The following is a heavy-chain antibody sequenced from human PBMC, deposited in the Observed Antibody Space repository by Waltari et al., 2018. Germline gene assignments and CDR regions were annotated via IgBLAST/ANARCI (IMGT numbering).Heavy chain of an antibody. V-gene: IGHV3-48*01. CDR2: ISSSSSTI. D-gene: IGHD6-13*01. Sequence: EVQLVESGGGLVQPGGSLRLYCAASGFTFSRDSMNWVRQAPGKGLEWVSYISSSSSTIYYADSVKGRFTISRDNAKNSLYLQMNSLRAEDTAVYYCARDSHIAAAGIDYWGQGTLVTVSS. CDR1: GFTFSRDS. J-gene: IGHJ4*02. CDR3: ARDSHIAAAGIDY.